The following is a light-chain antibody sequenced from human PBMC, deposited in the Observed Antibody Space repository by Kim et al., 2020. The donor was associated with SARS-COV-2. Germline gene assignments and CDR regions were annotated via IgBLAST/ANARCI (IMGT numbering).Light chain of an antibody. J-gene: IGKJ2*01. V-gene: IGKV3-11*01. CDR1: QSVGIS. Sequence: SPGEGATLSCRASQSVGISLAWYRHTRGQPPRLLIYDAAIRAAGIPDRFSGSGSGTDFTLTIGSLESEDFAVYYCQQLTKWPPAPSFGVGTKLEI. CDR3: QQLTKWPPAPS. CDR2: DAA.